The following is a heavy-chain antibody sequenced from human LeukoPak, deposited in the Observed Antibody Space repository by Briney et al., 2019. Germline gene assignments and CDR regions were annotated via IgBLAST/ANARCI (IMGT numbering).Heavy chain of an antibody. D-gene: IGHD5-12*01. V-gene: IGHV3-30*19. Sequence: PGGSLRLSCAASGFTFRTYGMHWARQAPGKWLEWVAYMQNDGSNKQYADSVKGRFSISRDNSKNILYLQMNSLRAEDTAVYYCARRGSGYDLVGYFDYWGQGTLVTVSS. CDR1: GFTFRTYG. CDR3: ARRGSGYDLVGYFDY. J-gene: IGHJ4*02. CDR2: MQNDGSNK.